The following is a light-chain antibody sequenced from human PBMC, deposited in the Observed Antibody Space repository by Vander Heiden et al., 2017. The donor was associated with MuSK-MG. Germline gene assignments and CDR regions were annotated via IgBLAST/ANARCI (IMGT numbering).Light chain of an antibody. CDR2: KAS. CDR1: QSISSW. J-gene: IGKJ1*01. CDR3: QQYNSYPRT. V-gene: IGKV1-5*03. Sequence: DIQLTQSPSTLSASVGDRVTITCRASQSISSWLAWYKQKPGKAPKLLIYKASSLESGVPSRFSGSGYGKEFTLTISSLQPDDFATYYCQQYNSYPRTFGQGTKVEIK.